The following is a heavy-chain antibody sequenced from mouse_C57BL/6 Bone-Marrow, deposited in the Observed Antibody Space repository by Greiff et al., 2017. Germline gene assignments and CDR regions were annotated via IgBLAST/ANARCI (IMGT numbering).Heavy chain of an antibody. V-gene: IGHV3-6*01. CDR2: ISYDGSN. D-gene: IGHD2-4*01. CDR3: AKERDYYDYVYFDY. J-gene: IGHJ2*01. CDR1: GYSITSGYY. Sequence: EVKLVESGPGLVKPSQSLSLTCSVTGYSITSGYYWNWIRQFPGNKLEWMGYISYDGSNNYNPSLKNRISITRDTSKNQFFLKLNSVTTEDTATYYCAKERDYYDYVYFDYWGQGTTLTVSS.